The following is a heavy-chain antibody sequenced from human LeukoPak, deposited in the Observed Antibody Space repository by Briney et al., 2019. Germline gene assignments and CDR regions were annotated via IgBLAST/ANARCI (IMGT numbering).Heavy chain of an antibody. V-gene: IGHV4-59*01. J-gene: IGHJ4*02. Sequence: PSETLSLTCTVSGGSISSYYWSWIRQPPGKGLEWIGYIYYSGSTNYNPSLKSRVTISVDTSKNQFSLKLSSVTAADTAVYYCARVVRAVADYWGQGTLVTVSS. D-gene: IGHD6-19*01. CDR3: ARVVRAVADY. CDR2: IYYSGST. CDR1: GGSISSYY.